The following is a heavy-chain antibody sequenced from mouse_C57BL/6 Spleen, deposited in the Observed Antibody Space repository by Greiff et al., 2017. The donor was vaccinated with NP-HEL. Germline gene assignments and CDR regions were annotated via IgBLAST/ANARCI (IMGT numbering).Heavy chain of an antibody. CDR1: GYTFTSYW. CDR2: IHPNSGST. J-gene: IGHJ2*01. CDR3: AREYDRYFDY. V-gene: IGHV1-64*01. Sequence: QVQLKQPGAELVKPGASVKLSCKASGYTFTSYWMHWVKQRPGQGLEWIGMIHPNSGSTNYNEKFKSKATLTVDKSSSTAYMQLSSLTSEDSAVYYCAREYDRYFDYWGQGTTLTVSS. D-gene: IGHD2-12*01.